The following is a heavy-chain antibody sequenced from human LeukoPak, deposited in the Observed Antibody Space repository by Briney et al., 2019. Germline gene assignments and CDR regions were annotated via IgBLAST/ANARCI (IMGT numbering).Heavy chain of an antibody. CDR1: GGSFSGYY. Sequence: PSGTLSLTCAVYGGSFSGYYWSWIRQPPGKGLEWIGEIYHSGSTNYNPSLKSRVTISVDTSKNQFSLKLSSVTAADTAVYYCARGQTTVTTLRFDPWGQGTLVTVSS. V-gene: IGHV4-34*01. D-gene: IGHD4-17*01. CDR2: IYHSGST. J-gene: IGHJ5*02. CDR3: ARGQTTVTTLRFDP.